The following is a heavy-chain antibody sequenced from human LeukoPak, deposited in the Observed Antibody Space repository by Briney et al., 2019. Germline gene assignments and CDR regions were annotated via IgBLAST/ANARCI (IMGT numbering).Heavy chain of an antibody. CDR2: IYASGST. CDR3: ARGGVLTVPGEWFDP. Sequence: SETLSLTCTVPGGSINSGNYYWGWIRQPAGKGLEWIVRIYASGSTNYNPSLKSRLTISIDTSRNQFSLMLTSVTAADTAVYYCARGGVLTVPGEWFDPWGQGTLVTVSS. D-gene: IGHD3-10*01. V-gene: IGHV4-61*02. J-gene: IGHJ5*02. CDR1: GGSINSGNYY.